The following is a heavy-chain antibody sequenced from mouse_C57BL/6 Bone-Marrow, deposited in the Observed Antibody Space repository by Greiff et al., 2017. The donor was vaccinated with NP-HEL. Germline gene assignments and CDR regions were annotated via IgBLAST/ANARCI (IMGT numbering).Heavy chain of an antibody. CDR1: GYSITSGYY. V-gene: IGHV3-6*01. J-gene: IGHJ4*01. CDR3: ARDLLGYAMDY. CDR2: ISYDGSN. Sequence: LQESGPGLVKPSQSLSLTCSVTGYSITSGYYWNWIRQFPGNKLEWMGYISYDGSNNYNPSLKNRISITRDTSKNQFFLKLNSVTTEDTATYYCARDLLGYAMDYWGQGTSVTVSS. D-gene: IGHD2-1*01.